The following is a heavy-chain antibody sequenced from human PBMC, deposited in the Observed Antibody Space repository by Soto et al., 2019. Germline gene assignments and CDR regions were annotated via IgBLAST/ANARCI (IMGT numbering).Heavy chain of an antibody. J-gene: IGHJ4*02. D-gene: IGHD3-10*01. CDR1: GFIFSNYA. Sequence: QVQLVESGGGVVQPGRSLRLSCAASGFIFSNYAMHWVRQAPGQGLEWVALIWSDGSYENYAESVKGRFTISRDNSKNTLYVQMNSLRVEDTAVYFCARGTGSGSFLIDYWGQGTRVTVSS. CDR3: ARGTGSGSFLIDY. CDR2: IWSDGSYE. V-gene: IGHV3-33*01.